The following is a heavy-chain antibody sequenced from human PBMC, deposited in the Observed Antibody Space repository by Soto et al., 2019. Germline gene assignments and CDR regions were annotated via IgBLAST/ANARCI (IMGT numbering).Heavy chain of an antibody. V-gene: IGHV4-39*01. Sequence: SETLSLTCTVSGGSISSSSYYWGWIRQPPGKGLEWIGSIYYSGSTYYNPSLKSRVTISVDTSKNQFSLKLSSVTAADTAVYYCARGGSGSYYYYYSYIDVWGKATLVTV. D-gene: IGHD3-10*01. CDR3: ARGGSGSYYYYYSYIDV. J-gene: IGHJ6*03. CDR1: GGSISSSSYY. CDR2: IYYSGST.